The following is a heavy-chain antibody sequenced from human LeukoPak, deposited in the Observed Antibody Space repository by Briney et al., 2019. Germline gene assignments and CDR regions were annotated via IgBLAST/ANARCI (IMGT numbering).Heavy chain of an antibody. Sequence: SDTVSLTCAVYGGSFSRYYWSWIRQSPGKGLEWIAEIDHRGDTNYNPSVKSRVTISVDTSKNQFSLKVRSLSAADTAVYYCARGATISETGYFDFWGQGTLVTVSS. CDR3: ARGATISETGYFDF. CDR2: IDHRGDT. CDR1: GGSFSRYY. V-gene: IGHV4-34*01. D-gene: IGHD5-24*01. J-gene: IGHJ4*03.